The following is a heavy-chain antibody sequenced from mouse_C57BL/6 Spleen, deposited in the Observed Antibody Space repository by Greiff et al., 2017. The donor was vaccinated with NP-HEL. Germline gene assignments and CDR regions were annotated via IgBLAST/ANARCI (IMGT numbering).Heavy chain of an antibody. CDR2: INPSTGGT. V-gene: IGHV1-42*01. J-gene: IGHJ1*03. Sequence: EVQVVESGPELVKPGASVKISCKASGYSFTGYYMNWVKQSPEKSLEWIGEINPSTGGTTYNQKFKAKATLTVDKSSSTAYMQLKSLTSEDSAVYYCARGGWGWYFDVWGTGTTVTVSS. CDR1: GYSFTGYY. CDR3: ARGGWGWYFDV.